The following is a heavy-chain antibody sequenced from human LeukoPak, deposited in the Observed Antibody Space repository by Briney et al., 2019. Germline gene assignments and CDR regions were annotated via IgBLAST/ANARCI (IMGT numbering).Heavy chain of an antibody. J-gene: IGHJ4*02. CDR2: ISAYNGNT. Sequence: ASVKVSCKASGGTFSSYAISWVRQAPGQGLEWMGWISAYNGNTNYAQKLQGRVTMTTDTSTSTAYMELRSLRSDYTAVYYCARIRGDSSSFDYWGQGTLVTVSS. D-gene: IGHD6-6*01. V-gene: IGHV1-18*01. CDR3: ARIRGDSSSFDY. CDR1: GGTFSSYA.